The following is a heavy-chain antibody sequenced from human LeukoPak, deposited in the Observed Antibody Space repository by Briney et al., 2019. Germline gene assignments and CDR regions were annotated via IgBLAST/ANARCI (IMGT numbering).Heavy chain of an antibody. CDR2: ISVGSNYI. Sequence: GGSLRLSCAASGFTFTGFHMNWVRQTPGGGPEWLSSISVGSNYIDYADSVKGRFTISRDNSKNTLYLQMNSLRAEDTAVYYCARGNQDYVLGYWGQGTLVTVSS. D-gene: IGHD4-17*01. CDR1: GFTFTGFH. V-gene: IGHV3-21*04. CDR3: ARGNQDYVLGY. J-gene: IGHJ4*02.